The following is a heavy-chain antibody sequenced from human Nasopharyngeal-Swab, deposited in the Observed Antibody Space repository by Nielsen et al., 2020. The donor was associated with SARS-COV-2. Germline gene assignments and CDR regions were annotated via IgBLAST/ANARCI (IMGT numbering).Heavy chain of an antibody. CDR3: ARENQEYANIWIDY. J-gene: IGHJ4*02. D-gene: IGHD1-1*01. Sequence: ASVKVSCKASGYTFTSNVLNWVRQAPGQGPEYIGWISTKTGAPTYAQAFPGRFVISLDTSVSTTYLQISSLKADDTAVYYCARENQEYANIWIDYWGQGTLVTVSS. CDR1: GYTFTSNV. CDR2: ISTKTGAP. V-gene: IGHV7-4-1*02.